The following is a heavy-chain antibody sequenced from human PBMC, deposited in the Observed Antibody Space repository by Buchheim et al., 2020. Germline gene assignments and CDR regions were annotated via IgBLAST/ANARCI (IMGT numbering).Heavy chain of an antibody. Sequence: QVQLVESGGGVVQPGRSLRLSCAASGFTFSSYAMHWVRQAPGKGLEWVAVISYDGSNKYYADSVKGRFTISRDNSKNTLYLQMNSLRAEDTAVYYCARWGSSGWYGLPYFDYWGQGTL. CDR2: ISYDGSNK. CDR1: GFTFSSYA. J-gene: IGHJ4*02. D-gene: IGHD6-19*01. V-gene: IGHV3-30-3*01. CDR3: ARWGSSGWYGLPYFDY.